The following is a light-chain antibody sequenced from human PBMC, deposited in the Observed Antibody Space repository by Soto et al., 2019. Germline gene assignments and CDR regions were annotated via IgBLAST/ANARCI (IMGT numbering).Light chain of an antibody. J-gene: IGLJ2*01. CDR1: SSDVGGYNY. V-gene: IGLV2-14*01. CDR3: SSDTSSSTVV. Sequence: QSALTQPASVSGSPGQSITISCTGTSSDVGGYNYVSWYQQHPGKAPKLMIYDVSNRPSGVSNRFSGSKSGNTSSLTIAGLQAGDEADYYCSSDTSSSTVVFGGGTKLTVL. CDR2: DVS.